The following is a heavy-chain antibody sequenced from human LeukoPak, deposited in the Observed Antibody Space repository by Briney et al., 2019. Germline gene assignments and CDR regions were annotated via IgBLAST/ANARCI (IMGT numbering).Heavy chain of an antibody. J-gene: IGHJ4*02. V-gene: IGHV3-7*05. CDR3: TTDSTGSYLDY. CDR2: IKKDGSEK. Sequence: PGGSLRLSCAASGFTFSSYWVTWVRQAPGKGLEWVANIKKDGSEKYYVDSVKGRFTISRDNAKNSLYLQMNSLRAEDTAVYYCTTDSTGSYLDYCGQGTLVTVSS. D-gene: IGHD3-10*01. CDR1: GFTFSSYW.